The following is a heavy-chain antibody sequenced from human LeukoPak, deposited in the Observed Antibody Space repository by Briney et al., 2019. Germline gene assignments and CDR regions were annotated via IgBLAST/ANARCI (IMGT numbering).Heavy chain of an antibody. CDR2: MSPKSANT. V-gene: IGHV1-8*03. CDR3: ARTPPRGLIDY. J-gene: IGHJ4*02. Sequence: ASVKVSCKASGYTFTSYDISWVRQASGQGLEWMGWMSPKSANTGYAQQFQGRVTITRDTSISTAYMELSSLTSEDTAVYYCARTPPRGLIDYWGQGTLVTVSS. D-gene: IGHD3-16*01. CDR1: GYTFTSYD.